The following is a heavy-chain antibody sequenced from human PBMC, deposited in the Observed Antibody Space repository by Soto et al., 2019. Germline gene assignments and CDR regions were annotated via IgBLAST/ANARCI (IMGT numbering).Heavy chain of an antibody. V-gene: IGHV1-18*01. Sequence: QVQLVQSGAEVKKPGASVKVSCKTSGYTPTNYDIGWVRQAPGQGLEYMGWISAYNGNTNYARKLQDRVTLTTDTPTRTASMELRSLQSDATAVYYCARALYRSGTYYAFDNWGQGTLVTVSS. CDR2: ISAYNGNT. J-gene: IGHJ4*02. D-gene: IGHD1-26*01. CDR1: GYTPTNYD. CDR3: ARALYRSGTYYAFDN.